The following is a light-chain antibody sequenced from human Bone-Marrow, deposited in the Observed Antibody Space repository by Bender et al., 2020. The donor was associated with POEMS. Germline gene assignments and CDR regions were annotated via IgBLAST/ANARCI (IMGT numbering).Light chain of an antibody. J-gene: IGLJ3*02. CDR1: KLGDQS. V-gene: IGLV3-1*01. CDR2: QDF. CDR3: QAWDSRTVV. Sequence: SYELTQPPSVSVSPGQTASITCSADKLGDQSVCWYQQKPGQSPVLVIYQDFKRPSGIPERFFGSNSGTTGTLTISGTQALDEADYYWQAWDSRTVVLGGGTKLAVL.